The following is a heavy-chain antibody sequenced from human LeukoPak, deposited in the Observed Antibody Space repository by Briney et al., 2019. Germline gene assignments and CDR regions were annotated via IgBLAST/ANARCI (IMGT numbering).Heavy chain of an antibody. V-gene: IGHV4-4*07. D-gene: IGHD2-2*01. J-gene: IGHJ6*02. CDR2: IYTSGST. CDR1: GSSISSYY. CDR3: AGEVDQLLNYYYGMDV. Sequence: SETLSLTCTVSGSSISSYYWSWIRQPAGKGLEWIGRIYTSGSTNYNPSLKSRVTMSVDTSKNQFSLKLSSVTAADTAVYYCAGEVDQLLNYYYGMDVWGQGTTVTVSS.